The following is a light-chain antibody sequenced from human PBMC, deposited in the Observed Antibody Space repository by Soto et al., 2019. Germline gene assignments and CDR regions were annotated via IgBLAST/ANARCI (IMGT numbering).Light chain of an antibody. CDR1: QTVSSNY. CDR3: QQYGTSPPIT. Sequence: EIELTHSPGTLSLSPWEVATLSCRASQTVSSNYLAWYQHRPGQAPRLVIYGASGRANGIPDRFSGGGSGTDFTLTISRLEPEDFAVYYCQQYGTSPPITFGQGTRLEIK. J-gene: IGKJ5*01. V-gene: IGKV3-20*01. CDR2: GAS.